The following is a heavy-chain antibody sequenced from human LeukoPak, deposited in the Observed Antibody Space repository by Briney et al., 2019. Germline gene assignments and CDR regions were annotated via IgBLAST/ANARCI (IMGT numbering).Heavy chain of an antibody. V-gene: IGHV3-21*01. Sequence: GGSLRLSCSASGFSFSDYDMNWVRQAPGKGLEWVSAISGRSSHIYYGESVKGRFTISRDNAKNSLYLQMDSLGVEDTAVYYCGRAFPPLRTSSAGDLWGQETLVIVSS. CDR1: GFSFSDYD. CDR2: ISGRSSHI. D-gene: IGHD3-16*01. CDR3: GRAFPPLRTSSAGDL. J-gene: IGHJ1*01.